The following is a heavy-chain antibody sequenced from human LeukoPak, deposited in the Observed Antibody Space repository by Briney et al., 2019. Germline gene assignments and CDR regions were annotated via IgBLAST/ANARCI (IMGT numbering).Heavy chain of an antibody. CDR3: ARDPGYCSGSSCYGLGPEGY. CDR2: TYYRSKWYN. D-gene: IGHD2-15*01. J-gene: IGHJ4*02. V-gene: IGHV6-1*01. CDR1: GDSVSSNSAA. Sequence: SQTLSLTCAISGDSVSSNSAAWNWIRQSPSRGLEWLGRTYYRSKWYNEYAVSVKGRITINPDTSKNQFSLQLNSVTPEDSAVYYCARDPGYCSGSSCYGLGPEGYWGQGTLVTVSS.